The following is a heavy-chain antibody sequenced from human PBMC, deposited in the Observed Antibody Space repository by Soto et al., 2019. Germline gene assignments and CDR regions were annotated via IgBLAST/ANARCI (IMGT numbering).Heavy chain of an antibody. CDR1: GYSFTSYW. Sequence: ESLKISCKGSGYSFTSYWIGWVRQMPGKGLEWMGIIYPGDSDTRYSPSFQGQVTISADKSISTAYLQWSSLKASDTAMYYCARRGYSYGQPYYFDYWGQGTLVTVSS. CDR3: ARRGYSYGQPYYFDY. V-gene: IGHV5-51*01. J-gene: IGHJ4*02. D-gene: IGHD5-18*01. CDR2: IYPGDSDT.